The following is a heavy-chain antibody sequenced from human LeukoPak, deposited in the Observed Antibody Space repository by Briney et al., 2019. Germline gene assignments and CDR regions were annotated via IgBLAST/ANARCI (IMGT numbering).Heavy chain of an antibody. D-gene: IGHD3-10*01. V-gene: IGHV4-59*01. CDR2: IYYSGST. J-gene: IGHJ4*02. Sequence: SETLSLTCTVSGGSISSYYWSWIRQPPGKGLEWIGYIYYSGSTNYNPSLKSRVTISVDTSKNQFSLKLSSVTAADTAVYYCARERYGSGSRIFDYWGQGTLVTVSS. CDR1: GGSISSYY. CDR3: ARERYGSGSRIFDY.